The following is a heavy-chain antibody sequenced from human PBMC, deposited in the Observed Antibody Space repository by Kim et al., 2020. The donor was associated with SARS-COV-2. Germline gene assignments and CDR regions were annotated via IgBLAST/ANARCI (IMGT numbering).Heavy chain of an antibody. V-gene: IGHV1-18*01. Sequence: KGNTKDAQRRKGRVTMTTDTSTSTAYMELRSLRSDDTAVYYCAREWELSYWGQGTLVTVSS. CDR2: KGNT. J-gene: IGHJ4*02. CDR3: AREWELSY. D-gene: IGHD1-26*01.